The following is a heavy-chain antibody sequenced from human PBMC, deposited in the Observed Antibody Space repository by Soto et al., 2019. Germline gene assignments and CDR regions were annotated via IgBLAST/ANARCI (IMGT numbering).Heavy chain of an antibody. V-gene: IGHV3-30-3*01. CDR1: GFTFSSYA. CDR2: ISYDGSNK. CDR3: GRGGVYCRGCSCYPYYFDY. J-gene: IGHJ4*02. Sequence: QVQLVESGGGVVQPGRSLRLSCAASGFTFSSYAMHWVRQAPGKGLEWVAVISYDGSNKYFADSVKGRFTISRDNSKNTLYLQNNSLGAEDTAVFYCGRGGVYCRGCSCYPYYFDYWGQGTLVTVSS. D-gene: IGHD2-15*01.